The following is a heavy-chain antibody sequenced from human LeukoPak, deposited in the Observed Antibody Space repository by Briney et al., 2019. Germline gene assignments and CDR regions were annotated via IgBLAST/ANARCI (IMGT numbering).Heavy chain of an antibody. CDR3: ARVGPGGPLSYNSYMDV. CDR1: GFTFSSYW. J-gene: IGHJ6*03. CDR2: IKQDGSEK. Sequence: GGSLRLSCAASGFTFSSYWMSWVRQAPGKGLEWVANIKQDGSEKYYVDSVKGRFTISRDNARNSLYVQMNSLRVEDTAVYYCARVGPGGPLSYNSYMDVWGKGTTVTVSS. D-gene: IGHD3-10*01. V-gene: IGHV3-7*01.